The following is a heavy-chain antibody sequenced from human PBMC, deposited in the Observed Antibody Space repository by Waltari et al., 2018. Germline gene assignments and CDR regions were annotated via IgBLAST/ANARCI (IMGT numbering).Heavy chain of an antibody. CDR1: GGSISSSSYY. D-gene: IGHD1-1*01. J-gene: IGHJ5*02. CDR2: IYYSGST. CDR3: ATRSLNWNNAGFDP. V-gene: IGHV4-39*07. Sequence: QLQLQESGPGLVKPSETLSLTCTVSGGSISSSSYYWGWNRKPPGKGLEWIGSIYYSGSTYYNPSLKSRVTISVDTSKNQFSLKLSSVTAADTAVYYCATRSLNWNNAGFDPWGQGTLVTVSS.